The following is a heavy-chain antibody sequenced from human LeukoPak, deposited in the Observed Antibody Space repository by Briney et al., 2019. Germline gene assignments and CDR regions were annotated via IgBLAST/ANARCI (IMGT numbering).Heavy chain of an antibody. CDR2: ISSGSTYA. D-gene: IGHD4-17*01. CDR3: ARDDYGLH. V-gene: IGHV3-11*05. Sequence: GGSLRLSCAASGFTFSDYYMTWIRQAPGKGLEWVSYISSGSTYAIYADSVKGRFTISRDNAKNSLYLQMNSVRAEDTAVYYCARDDYGLHLGRGTLVTVSS. CDR1: GFTFSDYY. J-gene: IGHJ4*02.